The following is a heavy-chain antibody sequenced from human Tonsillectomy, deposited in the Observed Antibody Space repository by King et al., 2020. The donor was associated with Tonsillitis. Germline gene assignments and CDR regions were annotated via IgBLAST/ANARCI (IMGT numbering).Heavy chain of an antibody. CDR1: GFSFSGYA. CDR2: VSNSGGVT. J-gene: IGHJ4*02. D-gene: IGHD2-21*02. CDR3: AKAMVVTGPLDS. Sequence: VQLVESGGGLVQPGGSLRLSCAASGFSFSGYAMSWVRQAPGKGLEWVSGVSNSGGVTYYADSVKGRFTISRDNSKNTLYLQMNSLRAEDTALYYCAKAMVVTGPLDSWGQGTLVTVSS. V-gene: IGHV3-23*04.